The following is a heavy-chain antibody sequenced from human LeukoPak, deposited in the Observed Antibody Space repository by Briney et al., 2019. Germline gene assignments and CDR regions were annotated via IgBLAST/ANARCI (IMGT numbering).Heavy chain of an antibody. Sequence: PGGSLRLSCAASGFSFSDYGMYWVRQAPGRGLEWVAFIRYDGSTKYYADSVKGRFTISRDNSKNTLYLQMNSLRAEDTAVYYCAKDYIAAARWGQGTLVTVSS. D-gene: IGHD6-6*01. CDR2: IRYDGSTK. V-gene: IGHV3-30*02. CDR3: AKDYIAAAR. J-gene: IGHJ4*02. CDR1: GFSFSDYG.